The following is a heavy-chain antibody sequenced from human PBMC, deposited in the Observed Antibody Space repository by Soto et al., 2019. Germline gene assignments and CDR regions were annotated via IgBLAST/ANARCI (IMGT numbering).Heavy chain of an antibody. CDR3: AASHFWSRPWTDRRLDY. J-gene: IGHJ4*02. CDR2: ITHSGKT. D-gene: IGHD3-3*02. CDR1: GDSINSSHW. V-gene: IGHV4-4*02. Sequence: SETLALPGVVSGDSINSSHWWNWFRQPPEKGLESIGQITHSGKTIYNPSLTSRVTISVDKSKSHFSLKLTSVTAADTAVYYCAASHFWSRPWTDRRLDYWGQGTLVTVSS.